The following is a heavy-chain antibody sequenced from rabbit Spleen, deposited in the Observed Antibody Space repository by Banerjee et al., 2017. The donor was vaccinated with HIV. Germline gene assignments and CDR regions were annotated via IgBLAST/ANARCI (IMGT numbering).Heavy chain of an antibody. J-gene: IGHJ4*01. CDR1: GFPFSSDYD. CDR3: ARDAAGREDFNL. Sequence: QSLEESGGGLVKPGASLTLTCKASGFPFSSDYDMCWVRQAPGKGLEWIACIGIGSSASSYYASWAKGRFTISESSSTTVTLQMTSLTAADTATYFCARDAAGREDFNLWGPGTLVTVS. D-gene: IGHD4-2*01. CDR2: IGIGSSASS. V-gene: IGHV1S40*01.